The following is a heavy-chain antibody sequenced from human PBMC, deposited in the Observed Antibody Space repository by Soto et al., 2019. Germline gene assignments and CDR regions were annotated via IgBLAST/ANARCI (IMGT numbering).Heavy chain of an antibody. CDR2: LNRDGSRT. Sequence: AQLVESGGGLVQPGGSLRLSCAASGFTFSNYWMHWVRQVPGQGPVWVSRLNRDGSRTDYADSVRGRFTIFRDNARHTLYLQMNSLRAEDTAMYYCARDLGGAVSYWGQGTLVTVSS. D-gene: IGHD3-10*01. CDR3: ARDLGGAVSY. CDR1: GFTFSNYW. V-gene: IGHV3-74*01. J-gene: IGHJ4*02.